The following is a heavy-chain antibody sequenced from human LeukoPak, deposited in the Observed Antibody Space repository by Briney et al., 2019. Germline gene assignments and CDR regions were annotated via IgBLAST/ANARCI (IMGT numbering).Heavy chain of an antibody. Sequence: ASVKVSCKAAGYTFTTYYMHWVRQAPGQGLEWMGTINPSGGSTSYAQKFQGRVTMTRDTSTSTAYMELRSLRSDDTAVYYCARDPTPSNYDILTGYLGSYYYYYGMDVWGQGTTVTVSS. V-gene: IGHV1-46*01. CDR2: INPSGGST. D-gene: IGHD3-9*01. CDR1: GYTFTTYY. CDR3: ARDPTPSNYDILTGYLGSYYYYYGMDV. J-gene: IGHJ6*02.